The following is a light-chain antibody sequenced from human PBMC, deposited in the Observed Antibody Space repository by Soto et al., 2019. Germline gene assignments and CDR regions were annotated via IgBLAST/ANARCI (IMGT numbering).Light chain of an antibody. Sequence: DIVLTQSPGTLSLSPGERATLSCRASQSVSSSYLAWYQQKPGQAPRLLIYGASSRATGIPDRFSGSGSGTDFTLTISRLEPEDFAVYYCQQWGTFGQGTKVDIK. CDR3: QQWGT. CDR2: GAS. CDR1: QSVSSSY. V-gene: IGKV3-20*01. J-gene: IGKJ1*01.